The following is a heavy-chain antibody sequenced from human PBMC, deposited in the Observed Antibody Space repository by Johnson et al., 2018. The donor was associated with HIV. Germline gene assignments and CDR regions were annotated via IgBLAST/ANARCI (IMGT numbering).Heavy chain of an antibody. J-gene: IGHJ3*02. CDR2: ISYDGSNK. V-gene: IGHV3-30*03. D-gene: IGHD6-6*01. CDR3: ARVRQLGRGDAFDI. Sequence: QMLLVESGGGVVQPGRSLRLSCAASGFTFSSYDMHWVRQAPGKGLEWVALISYDGSNKYYADPVKGRFTISSDNSKNTLYLQMNSLRAEDTAVYYCARVRQLGRGDAFDIWGQGTMVTVSS. CDR1: GFTFSSYD.